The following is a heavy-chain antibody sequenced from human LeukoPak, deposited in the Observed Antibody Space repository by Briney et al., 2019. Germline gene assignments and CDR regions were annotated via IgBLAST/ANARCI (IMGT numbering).Heavy chain of an antibody. CDR2: IHRDGRT. V-gene: IGHV3-66*01. D-gene: IGHD6-19*01. J-gene: IGHJ4*02. CDR1: GFAVSNDY. Sequence: PGGSLRLSCAASGFAVSNDYMNWVRQAPGKGLEWVSVIHRDGRTFYADSVKGRFTVSRDSSKNTISLQMDSLRAEDTAVYYCARDSTTWLRAGYWGQGALVIVTA. CDR3: ARDSTTWLRAGY.